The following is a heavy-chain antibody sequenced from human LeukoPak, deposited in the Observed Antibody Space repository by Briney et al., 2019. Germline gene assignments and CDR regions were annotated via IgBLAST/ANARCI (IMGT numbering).Heavy chain of an antibody. D-gene: IGHD1-26*01. Sequence: PGGSLRLSCAASGFTFSSYAMSWVRQAPGKGLEWVSAISGSGGSTYYADSVKGRFTISRDNSKNTLYLQMNSLRAEDMAVYYCAKGIVGATTPGHWGQGTLVTVSS. CDR2: ISGSGGST. J-gene: IGHJ4*02. CDR1: GFTFSSYA. CDR3: AKGIVGATTPGH. V-gene: IGHV3-23*01.